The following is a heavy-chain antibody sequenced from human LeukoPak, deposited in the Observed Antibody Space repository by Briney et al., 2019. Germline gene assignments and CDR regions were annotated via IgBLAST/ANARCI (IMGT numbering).Heavy chain of an antibody. CDR2: IIPIFGTA. V-gene: IGHV1-69*05. J-gene: IGHJ4*02. D-gene: IGHD3-10*01. CDR3: AGGSYGSGRELDY. Sequence: ASVKVSCKASGGTFSSYAISWVRQAPGQGLEWMGGIIPIFGTANYAQKFQGRVTITTDESTSTAYMELSSLRSEDTAVYYCAGGSYGSGRELDYCGQGTLVTVSS. CDR1: GGTFSSYA.